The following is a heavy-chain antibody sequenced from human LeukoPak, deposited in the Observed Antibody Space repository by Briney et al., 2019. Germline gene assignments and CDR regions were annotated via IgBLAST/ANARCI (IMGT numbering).Heavy chain of an antibody. J-gene: IGHJ2*01. CDR2: ISYSSTYI. D-gene: IGHD1-26*01. CDR1: GITFSTYS. Sequence: PGGSLRLSCVASGITFSTYSMNWGRQAPGKGLEWVSSISYSSTYIYYDHSVKGRFTSSRDNARNSLYLQMNSLRAEDTAVYYCASTPSVGDYYPWYFDFWGRGTLVTVSS. CDR3: ASTPSVGDYYPWYFDF. V-gene: IGHV3-21*06.